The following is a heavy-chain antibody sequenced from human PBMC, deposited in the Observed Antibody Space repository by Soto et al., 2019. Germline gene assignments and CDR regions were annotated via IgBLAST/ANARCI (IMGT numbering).Heavy chain of an antibody. V-gene: IGHV1-46*01. J-gene: IGHJ4*02. D-gene: IGHD3-3*01. CDR3: ARDRRVRNVLRFLEWLLDFDY. CDR1: GYTFTSYY. CDR2: INPSGGST. Sequence: ASVKVSCKASGYTFTSYYMHWVRQAPGQGPEWMGIINPSGGSTSYAQKFQGRVTMTRDTSTSTVYMELSSLRSEDTAVYYCARDRRVRNVLRFLEWLLDFDYWGQGTLVTVSS.